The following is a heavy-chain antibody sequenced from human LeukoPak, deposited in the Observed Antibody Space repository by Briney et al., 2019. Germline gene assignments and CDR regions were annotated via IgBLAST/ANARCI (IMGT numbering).Heavy chain of an antibody. D-gene: IGHD3-10*01. CDR2: INHSGST. J-gene: IGHJ2*01. V-gene: IGHV4-39*01. CDR1: GGSISSSSYY. CDR3: ARQPKYYYYGSGSYLLWYFDL. Sequence: SETLSLTCTVSGGSISSSSYYWSWIRQPPGKGLEWIGEINHSGSTNYNPSLKSRVTISVDTSKNQFSLKLSSVTAADTAVYYCARQPKYYYYGSGSYLLWYFDLWGRGTLVTVSS.